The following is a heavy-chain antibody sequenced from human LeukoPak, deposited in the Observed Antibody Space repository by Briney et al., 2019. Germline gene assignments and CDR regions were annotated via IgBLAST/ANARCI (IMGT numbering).Heavy chain of an antibody. CDR2: ISSNGGST. V-gene: IGHV3-64*01. D-gene: IGHD1-26*01. CDR1: RFSFSTYA. J-gene: IGHJ4*02. Sequence: GGSLRLSCAASRFSFSTYAMHWVRQAPGKGLEYVSTISSNGGSTYYANSVKGRFTISRDNSKNTMYLQMGSLGAEDMAVYYCARDYSGSYFDWGQGTLVTVSS. CDR3: ARDYSGSYFD.